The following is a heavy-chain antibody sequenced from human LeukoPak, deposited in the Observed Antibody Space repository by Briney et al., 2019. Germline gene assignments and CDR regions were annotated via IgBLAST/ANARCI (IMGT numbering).Heavy chain of an antibody. CDR3: AREPADYGGNSGSAFDI. V-gene: IGHV4-30-4*01. Sequence: SETLSLTCTDSGGSISSGDYYWSWIRQPPGKGLEWIGYIYYSGSTYYNPSLKSRVTISVDTSKNQFSLKLSSVTAADTAVYYCAREPADYGGNSGSAFDIWGQGTMVTVSS. CDR2: IYYSGST. CDR1: GGSISSGDYY. J-gene: IGHJ3*02. D-gene: IGHD4-17*01.